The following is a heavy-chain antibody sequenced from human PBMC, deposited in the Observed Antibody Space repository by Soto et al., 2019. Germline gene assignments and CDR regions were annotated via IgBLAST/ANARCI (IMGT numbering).Heavy chain of an antibody. CDR3: ARSWSGSTSGRVDV. J-gene: IGHJ6*02. D-gene: IGHD3-3*01. CDR2: ISWDGYSI. CDR1: GFTFDDHV. Sequence: GGSLRLSCVASGFTFDDHVMHWVRQVPGKGLEWVGHISWDGYSIAYGGSVRGRFIISRDNAKNTLYLQMNSLRPEDTALYYCARSWSGSTSGRVDVWGQGTTVTVSS. V-gene: IGHV3-9*01.